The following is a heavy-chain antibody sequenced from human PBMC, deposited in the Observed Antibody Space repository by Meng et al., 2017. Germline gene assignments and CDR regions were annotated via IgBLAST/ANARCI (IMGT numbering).Heavy chain of an antibody. D-gene: IGHD3-16*02. CDR3: ASQKNTYYDYVWGSYRTFGFDY. Sequence: GESLKISCAASGFTFSSYWMSWVRQAPGKGLEWVANIKQDGSEKYYVDSVKGRFTISRDNAKNSLYLQMNSLRAEDTAVYYCASQKNTYYDYVWGSYRTFGFDYWGQGTLVTVSS. J-gene: IGHJ4*02. CDR1: GFTFSSYW. CDR2: IKQDGSEK. V-gene: IGHV3-7*01.